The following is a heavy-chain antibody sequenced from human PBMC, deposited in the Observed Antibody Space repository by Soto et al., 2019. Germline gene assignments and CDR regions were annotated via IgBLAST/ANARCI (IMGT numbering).Heavy chain of an antibody. CDR1: GGSISSSSYY. CDR3: ASHAVHSSGFTDY. CDR2: IYYSGST. J-gene: IGHJ4*02. Sequence: QLQLQESGPGLVKPSETLSLTCTVSGGSISSSSYYWGWIRQPPGKGLEWIGSIYYSGSTYYNPSLKSRLTRSVDTSKNKFSLKLSSVTAADTAVYYCASHAVHSSGFTDYWGQGTLVTVSS. D-gene: IGHD6-19*01. V-gene: IGHV4-39*01.